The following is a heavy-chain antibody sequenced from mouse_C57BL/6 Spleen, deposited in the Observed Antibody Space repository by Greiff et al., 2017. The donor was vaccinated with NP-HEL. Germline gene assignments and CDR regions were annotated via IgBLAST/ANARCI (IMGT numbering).Heavy chain of an antibody. Sequence: EVKLMESGGGLVKPGGSLKLSCAASGFTFSSYAMSWVRQTPEKRLEWVATISDGGSYTYYPDNVKGRFTISRDNAKNNLYLQMSHLKSEDTAMYYCARDRTGTADYWGQGTSVTVSS. CDR3: ARDRTGTADY. D-gene: IGHD4-1*01. CDR2: ISDGGSYT. V-gene: IGHV5-4*01. J-gene: IGHJ4*01. CDR1: GFTFSSYA.